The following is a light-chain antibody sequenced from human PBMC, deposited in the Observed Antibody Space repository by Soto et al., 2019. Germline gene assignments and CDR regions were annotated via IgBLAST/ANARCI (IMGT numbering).Light chain of an antibody. CDR3: SSYSSTTLV. V-gene: IGLV2-14*01. CDR2: EVR. J-gene: IGLJ1*01. Sequence: LTQSASVSGSPGQSITISCTGTSSDVGGHDYVSWYQQHPGKAPKLIIYEVRNRPSGVSNRFSGSKSGNTASLTISGLQAEDEADYYCSSYSSTTLVFGTGTKVTVL. CDR1: SSDVGGHDY.